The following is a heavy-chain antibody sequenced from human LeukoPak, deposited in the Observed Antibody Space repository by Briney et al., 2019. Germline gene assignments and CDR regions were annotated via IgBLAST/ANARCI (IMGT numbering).Heavy chain of an antibody. CDR2: IYYSGGT. CDR1: GGSISSYY. CDR3: ARTLAY. V-gene: IGHV4-59*08. J-gene: IGHJ4*02. Sequence: SETLSPTCTVSGGSISSYYWSWIRQPPGKGLEWIGYIYYSGGTNYSPSLKSRVTISVDTSKNQFSLKLSSVTAADTAVYYCARTLAYWGQGTLVTVSS.